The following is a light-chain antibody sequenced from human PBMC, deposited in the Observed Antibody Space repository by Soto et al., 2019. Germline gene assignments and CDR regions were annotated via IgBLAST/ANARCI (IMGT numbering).Light chain of an antibody. CDR3: QQYESYSWT. Sequence: DIQMTQFPSTLSASVGDRVTITCRANQSISPWLAWYQQKPGKAPKVLIYKASSLKSGVPSRFSGSGSGTEFTLTISSLQPDDFATYYCQQYESYSWTFGQGTKVEI. J-gene: IGKJ1*01. CDR1: QSISPW. CDR2: KAS. V-gene: IGKV1-5*03.